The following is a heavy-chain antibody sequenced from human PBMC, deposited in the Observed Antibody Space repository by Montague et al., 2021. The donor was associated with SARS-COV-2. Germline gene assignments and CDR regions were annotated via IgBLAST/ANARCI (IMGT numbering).Heavy chain of an antibody. CDR1: FGSIGTYY. CDR3: ARQDAWAYCGDECYRGWFDS. Sequence: SETLSLTCTVSFGSIGTYYWSWIRQPPGKGLEWIGFIFYNGSTKXNPSLKRRVSISLDTSKSQFSLKLSSVTAADTAVYYCARQDAWAYCGDECYRGWFDSWGQGTLVTVSS. J-gene: IGHJ5*01. V-gene: IGHV4-59*01. CDR2: IFYNGST. D-gene: IGHD2-21*01.